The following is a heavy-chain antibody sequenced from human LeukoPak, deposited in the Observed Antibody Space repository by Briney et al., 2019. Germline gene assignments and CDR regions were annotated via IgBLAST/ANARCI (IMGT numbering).Heavy chain of an antibody. V-gene: IGHV4-39*01. J-gene: IGHJ5*02. CDR2: IYYSGVT. D-gene: IGHD2-21*02. Sequence: SETLSLTCILSGDSLTSNNYFWGWIRQSPGKGLEWLGSIYYSGVTYYGPSFKSRLTISLDTSNNRFSLRLDSVTAADTALYYCARRSFCAGDCLCPCSCGQGILVTVSS. CDR3: ARRSFCAGDCLCPCS. CDR1: GDSLTSNNYF.